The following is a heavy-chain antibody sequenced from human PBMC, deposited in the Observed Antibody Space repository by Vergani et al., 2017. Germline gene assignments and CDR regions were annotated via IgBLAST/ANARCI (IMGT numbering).Heavy chain of an antibody. V-gene: IGHV5-10-1*03. Sequence: EVQLVQSGAEVKKPGEYLRISCKGSGYSFTSYWISWVRQMPGKGLEWMGRIDPSDSYTNYSPSFQGHVTIPADKSNSTAYLQWSSLKAADTAMYYCARHVPYSSSPIGPVDYWGQGTLVTVSS. D-gene: IGHD6-6*01. J-gene: IGHJ4*02. CDR3: ARHVPYSSSPIGPVDY. CDR1: GYSFTSYW. CDR2: IDPSDSYT.